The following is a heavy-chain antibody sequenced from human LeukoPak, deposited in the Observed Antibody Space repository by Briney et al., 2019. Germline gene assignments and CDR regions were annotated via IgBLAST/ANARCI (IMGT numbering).Heavy chain of an antibody. V-gene: IGHV3-48*01. D-gene: IGHD3-3*01. Sequence: PGGSLRLSCAASGFTFSSYSMNWVRQAPGKGLEWVSYISSSSSTIYYADSVKGRFTISRDNAKNSLYLQMNSLRAEDTAVYYCARDKRFGSLDAFDIWGQGTMVTVSS. J-gene: IGHJ3*02. CDR3: ARDKRFGSLDAFDI. CDR2: ISSSSSTI. CDR1: GFTFSSYS.